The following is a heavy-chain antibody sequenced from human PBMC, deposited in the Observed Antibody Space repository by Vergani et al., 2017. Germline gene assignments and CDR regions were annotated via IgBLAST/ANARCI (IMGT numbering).Heavy chain of an antibody. CDR1: GFTFSSYS. J-gene: IGHJ3*02. CDR2: ISSSSSYI. D-gene: IGHD3-3*01. V-gene: IGHV3-21*01. Sequence: EVQLVESGGGLVKPGGSLRLSCAASGFTFSSYSMNWVRQAPGKGLEWVSSISSSSSYIYYADSVKGRFTISRDNAKNSLYLQMNSLRAEDTAVYYCAIARVASPRITIFGEVSDKGGAFDIWGQGTMVTVSS. CDR3: AIARVASPRITIFGEVSDKGGAFDI.